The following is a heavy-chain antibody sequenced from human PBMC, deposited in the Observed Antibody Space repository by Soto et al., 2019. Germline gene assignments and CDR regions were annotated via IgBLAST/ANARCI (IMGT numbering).Heavy chain of an antibody. J-gene: IGHJ3*02. Sequence: QVQLVQSGAEVKKPGASVKVACKASGYSFNSYYMHWVRPAPGQGPEWMGVINPSGASTSYAQKFQGRVTMTRDTSTSTVYMELSSLRSEDTALYYCASDYNAYQRQHVFDIWGQGTLVTVSS. CDR2: INPSGAST. CDR3: ASDYNAYQRQHVFDI. D-gene: IGHD3-10*01. CDR1: GYSFNSYY. V-gene: IGHV1-46*02.